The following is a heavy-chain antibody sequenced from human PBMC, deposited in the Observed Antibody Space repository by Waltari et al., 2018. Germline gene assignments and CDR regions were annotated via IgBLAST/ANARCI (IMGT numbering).Heavy chain of an antibody. CDR3: ARGLSIRAMTMVVTIDY. Sequence: EVQLVESGGGFVQPGGSLRLSCAASGFTFSTSWITWVRQAAGKGLEWVASIKQDGSEKYYVDSVKGRFTISRDNAKNSLYLQMNSLRDEDTAVYYCARGLSIRAMTMVVTIDYWGQGTLVTVSS. CDR2: IKQDGSEK. CDR1: GFTFSTSW. D-gene: IGHD4-17*01. V-gene: IGHV3-7*01. J-gene: IGHJ4*02.